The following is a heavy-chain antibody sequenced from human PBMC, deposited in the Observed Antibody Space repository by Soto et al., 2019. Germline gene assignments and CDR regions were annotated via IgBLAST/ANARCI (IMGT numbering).Heavy chain of an antibody. CDR1: GFTFSSYE. J-gene: IGHJ4*02. D-gene: IGHD3-10*01. CDR3: ARSITPFDY. CDR2: ISSSGDTI. V-gene: IGHV3-48*03. Sequence: SGGSLRRSCVASGFTFSSYEMNWVRQAPGKGLEWVSYISSSGDTINYADSVKGRFTISRDNAKNSLYLQMNSLRAEDTAVYYCARSITPFDYWGQGTPVTVSS.